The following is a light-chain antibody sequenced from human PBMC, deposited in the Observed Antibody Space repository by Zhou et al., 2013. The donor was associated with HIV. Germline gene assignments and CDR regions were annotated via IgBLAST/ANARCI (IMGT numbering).Light chain of an antibody. CDR3: QQYGSRAIT. CDR2: GAS. V-gene: IGKV3-20*01. Sequence: EIVMTQSPAALSVSPGGRATLSCRASHSVGSNLAWYQQKPGQAPRLLIYGASSRATGIPDRFSGSGSGTDFTLTISRLEPEDFAVYYCQQYGSRAITFGQGTRLEIK. J-gene: IGKJ5*01. CDR1: HSVGSN.